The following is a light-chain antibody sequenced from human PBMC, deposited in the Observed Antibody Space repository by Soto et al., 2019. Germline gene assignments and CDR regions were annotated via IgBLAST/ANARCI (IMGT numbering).Light chain of an antibody. CDR3: QQYGSSRWT. V-gene: IGKV3-20*01. CDR2: GAS. J-gene: IGKJ1*01. Sequence: EIVLTQSPGTLSLSPGERATLTCRASQSVSSIYLAWYQQKPGQAPRLLIYGASSRATGFPDRFSGSGSGTYFIFTFSRLEPEDFAVYYCQQYGSSRWTFGQGTRWIS. CDR1: QSVSSIY.